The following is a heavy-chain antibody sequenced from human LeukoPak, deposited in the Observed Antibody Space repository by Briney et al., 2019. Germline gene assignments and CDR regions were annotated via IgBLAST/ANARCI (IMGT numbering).Heavy chain of an antibody. D-gene: IGHD3-22*01. CDR2: INPNSGGT. CDR3: AGEFSMIVD. V-gene: IGHV1-2*02. J-gene: IGHJ4*02. Sequence: ASVKVSCKASGYTFTVYYMHWVRQAPGQGLEWMVWINPNSGGTNYAQKFQGRVTITRDTYISTGYMELSRLRSDDTAGYYCAGEFSMIVDWGQGTLVTVSS. CDR1: GYTFTVYY.